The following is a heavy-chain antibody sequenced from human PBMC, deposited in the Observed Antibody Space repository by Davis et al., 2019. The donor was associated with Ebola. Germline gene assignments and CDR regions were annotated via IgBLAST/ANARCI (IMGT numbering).Heavy chain of an antibody. D-gene: IGHD3-10*01. Sequence: GESLKISCAASGFTFSDHSMGCVRQAPGTGLEWVANIKQDGSARYYVDSLKGRFTISRDNVKHSLSLQIDSLRAEDTAVYYCAGGLGFIIRIWGQGTMVTVSS. CDR3: AGGLGFIIRI. CDR1: GFTFSDHS. V-gene: IGHV3-7*03. CDR2: IKQDGSAR. J-gene: IGHJ3*02.